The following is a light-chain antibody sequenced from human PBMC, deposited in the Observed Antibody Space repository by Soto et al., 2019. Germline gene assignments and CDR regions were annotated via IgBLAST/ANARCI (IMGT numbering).Light chain of an antibody. Sequence: EIVLTQSPVTLSLSPGERATLSCRASQSVSRYLAWYQQKPGQPPRLLIYDASKRATGVPARFSGSGSGTDFTLTISSLEPEDFALYYCQQRSDWPLTFGGGTDVEI. CDR1: QSVSRY. J-gene: IGKJ4*01. CDR3: QQRSDWPLT. CDR2: DAS. V-gene: IGKV3-11*01.